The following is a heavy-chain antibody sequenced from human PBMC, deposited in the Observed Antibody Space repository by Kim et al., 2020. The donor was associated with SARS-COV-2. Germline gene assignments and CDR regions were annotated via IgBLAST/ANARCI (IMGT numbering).Heavy chain of an antibody. CDR3: ASEGRDGYTQGAFFAY. Sequence: ASVKVSCKASGYTFTSYYMHWVRQAPGQGLEWMGIINPSGGSTSYAQKFQGRVTMTRDTSTSTVYMELSSLRSEDTAVYYCASEGRDGYTQGAFFAYWGQRTLVTVSS. J-gene: IGHJ4*02. CDR2: INPSGGST. CDR1: GYTFTSYY. V-gene: IGHV1-46*01. D-gene: IGHD5-12*01.